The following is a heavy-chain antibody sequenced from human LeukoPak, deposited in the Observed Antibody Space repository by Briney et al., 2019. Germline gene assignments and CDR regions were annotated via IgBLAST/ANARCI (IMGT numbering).Heavy chain of an antibody. CDR1: GFTFSSYE. D-gene: IGHD3-10*01. Sequence: GGSLRLSCAASGFTFSSYEMDWVRQAPGKGLEWVSYISSSGSTIYYADSVKGRFTISRDNSKNTLYLQMNSLRAEDTAVYFCARVEGFGELLSQIDYWGQGTLVTVSS. CDR2: ISSSGSTI. J-gene: IGHJ4*02. V-gene: IGHV3-48*03. CDR3: ARVEGFGELLSQIDY.